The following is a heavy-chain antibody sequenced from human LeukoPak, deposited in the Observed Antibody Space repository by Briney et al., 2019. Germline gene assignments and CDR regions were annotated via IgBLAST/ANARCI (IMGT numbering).Heavy chain of an antibody. D-gene: IGHD3-9*01. V-gene: IGHV4-39*01. CDR3: ARFYDILTVFDY. Sequence: SETLSLTCTVSGGPISSRSFYWGWIRQPPGKGLECIVSIYYSGSTYYNPSLKSRVTISVDTSKNQFSLKLSSVTAADTAVYYCARFYDILTVFDYWGQGTLVTVSS. J-gene: IGHJ4*02. CDR2: IYYSGST. CDR1: GGPISSRSFY.